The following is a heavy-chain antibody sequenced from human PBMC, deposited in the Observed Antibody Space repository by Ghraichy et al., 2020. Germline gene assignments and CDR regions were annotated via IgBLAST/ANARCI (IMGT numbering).Heavy chain of an antibody. D-gene: IGHD2/OR15-2a*01. J-gene: IGHJ4*02. Sequence: GGSLRLSCVTSGFTFSNYGMHWVRQTPANGLESVAIIWYNGVTKSYADSVKGRFTISRDNSKNTVYLEMNSLRAEDTAIYYCARDNCPTPSCFDYWGQGTLVTVSS. CDR2: IWYNGVTK. V-gene: IGHV3-33*01. CDR1: GFTFSNYG. CDR3: ARDNCPTPSCFDY.